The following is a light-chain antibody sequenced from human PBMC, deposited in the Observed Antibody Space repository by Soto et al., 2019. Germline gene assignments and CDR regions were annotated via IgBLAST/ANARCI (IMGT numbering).Light chain of an antibody. CDR2: LAS. Sequence: DIVMTQSPLSLSVTPGEAASISCRCSQSLLRRNGNNYLDWYLQKPGQSPQLLISLASNRASGVPDRFSGSGSGTDFILHISRVEAEDVGVYYCMQALQTSFTFGPGTKVDL. V-gene: IGKV2-28*01. CDR1: QSLLRRNGNNY. CDR3: MQALQTSFT. J-gene: IGKJ3*01.